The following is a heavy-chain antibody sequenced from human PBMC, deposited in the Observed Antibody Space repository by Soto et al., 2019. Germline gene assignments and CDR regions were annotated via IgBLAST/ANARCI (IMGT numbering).Heavy chain of an antibody. Sequence: SETLSLTCTFSGDPVTRVSDYWTWIRQPPGKGLEWIGYIYYSGSADYNPSLGSRVTISIDTSKNQFSLKLTSVTAADTAVYYCARGVGFGYYYYHMDLWGQGTTVTVSS. V-gene: IGHV4-61*01. CDR3: ARGVGFGYYYYHMDL. J-gene: IGHJ6*02. D-gene: IGHD3-10*01. CDR2: IYYSGSA. CDR1: GDPVTRVSDY.